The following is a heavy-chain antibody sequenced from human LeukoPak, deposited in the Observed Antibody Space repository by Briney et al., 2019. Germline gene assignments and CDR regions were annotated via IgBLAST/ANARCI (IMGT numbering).Heavy chain of an antibody. J-gene: IGHJ4*02. CDR2: IYYSGST. CDR1: GASITSASYY. CDR3: AREGGSYGQYYFDY. V-gene: IGHV4-61*01. D-gene: IGHD5-18*01. Sequence: SETLSLTCTVSGASITSASYYWSWIRQPPGKGLEWIGYIYYSGSTNYNPSLKSRVTISVDTSKNQFSLKLSSVTAADTAVYYCAREGGSYGQYYFDYWGQGTLVTVSS.